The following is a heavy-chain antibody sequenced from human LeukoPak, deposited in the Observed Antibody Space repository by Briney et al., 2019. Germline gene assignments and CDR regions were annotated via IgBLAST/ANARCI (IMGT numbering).Heavy chain of an antibody. V-gene: IGHV1-2*02. CDR1: GYTFTGYY. J-gene: IGHJ4*02. Sequence: GASVKVSCRASGYTFTGYYMHWVRQAPGQGLEWMGWINPNSGGTNYAQKFQGRVTMTRDTSISTAYMELSRLRSDDTAVYDCARGSMITIFGVAPDYWGQGTLVTVSS. CDR2: INPNSGGT. D-gene: IGHD3-3*01. CDR3: ARGSMITIFGVAPDY.